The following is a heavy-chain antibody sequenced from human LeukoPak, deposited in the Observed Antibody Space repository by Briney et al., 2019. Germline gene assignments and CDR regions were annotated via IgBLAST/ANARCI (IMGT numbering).Heavy chain of an antibody. J-gene: IGHJ4*02. V-gene: IGHV3-23*01. CDR1: GFTFSSYA. Sequence: GGFLRLSCAASGFTFSSYAMSWVRQAPGKGLEWVSAISGSGGSTYYADSVKGRFTISRDNSKNTLYLQMNSLRAEDTAVYYCAKDLEKIVVITQFDYWGQGTLVTVSS. CDR2: ISGSGGST. D-gene: IGHD3-22*01. CDR3: AKDLEKIVVITQFDY.